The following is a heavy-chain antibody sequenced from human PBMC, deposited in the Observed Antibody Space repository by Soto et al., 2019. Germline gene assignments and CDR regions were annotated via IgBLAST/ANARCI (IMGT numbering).Heavy chain of an antibody. Sequence: GGSLRLSCAASGFTFSSYAMSWVRQAPGKGLEWVSAISGSGGSTYYADSVKGRFTISRDNSKNTLYLQMNSLRAEDTAVYYCTKNALQGSVAGRNWFDPWGQGTLVTVSS. D-gene: IGHD6-19*01. CDR3: TKNALQGSVAGRNWFDP. CDR1: GFTFSSYA. CDR2: ISGSGGST. V-gene: IGHV3-23*01. J-gene: IGHJ5*02.